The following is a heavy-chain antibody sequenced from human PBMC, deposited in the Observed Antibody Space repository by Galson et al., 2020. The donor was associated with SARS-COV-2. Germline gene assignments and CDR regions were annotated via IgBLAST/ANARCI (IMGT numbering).Heavy chain of an antibody. Sequence: ASVKVSCKASGYTFTGYYMHWVRQAPGQGLEWMGWINPNSGGTNYAQKFQGWVTMTRDTSISTAYMELSRLRSDDTAVYYCARAGRATNGDYVGRRPLPYYYYMDVWGKGTTVTVSS. V-gene: IGHV1-2*04. CDR1: GYTFTGYY. D-gene: IGHD4-17*01. J-gene: IGHJ6*03. CDR2: INPNSGGT. CDR3: ARAGRATNGDYVGRRPLPYYYYMDV.